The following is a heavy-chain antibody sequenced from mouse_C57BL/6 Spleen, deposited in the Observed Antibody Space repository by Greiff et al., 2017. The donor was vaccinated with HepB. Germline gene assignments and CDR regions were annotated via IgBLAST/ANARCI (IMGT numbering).Heavy chain of an antibody. CDR3: ARGDDYDGRPLYYYAMDY. J-gene: IGHJ4*01. D-gene: IGHD2-4*01. Sequence: QVQLQQPGAELVRPGSSVKLSCKASGYTFTSYWMHWVKQRPIQGLEWIGNIDPSDSETHYNQKFKDKATLTVDKSSSTAYMQLSSLTSEDSAVYYCARGDDYDGRPLYYYAMDYWGQGTSVTVSS. CDR2: IDPSDSET. V-gene: IGHV1-52*01. CDR1: GYTFTSYW.